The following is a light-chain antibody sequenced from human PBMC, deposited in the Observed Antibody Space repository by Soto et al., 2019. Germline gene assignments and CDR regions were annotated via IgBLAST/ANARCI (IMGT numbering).Light chain of an antibody. V-gene: IGKV3-11*01. J-gene: IGKJ5*01. CDR1: QSVGSF. Sequence: EIVLTQSPATLSLSPGERATLSCRASQSVGSFLAWYQQKPGQAPRLLIYDTSIRATGIPARFSGSGSGTDFTLTISSLEPEDFAVYYCQQRNSWPTTFTLGQGTRLEIK. CDR3: QQRNSWPTTFT. CDR2: DTS.